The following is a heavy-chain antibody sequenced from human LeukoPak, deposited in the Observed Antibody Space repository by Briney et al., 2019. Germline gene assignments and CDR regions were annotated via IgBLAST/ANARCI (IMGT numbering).Heavy chain of an antibody. Sequence: GGSLRLSCAASGFTFSDYYMSWIRQAPGKGLEWVSYISSSSSYTNCADSVKGRFTISRDNAKNSLYLQMNSLRAEDTAVYYCARVVEMATIHFLTLRHYNWFDPWGQGTLVTVSS. CDR1: GFTFSDYY. J-gene: IGHJ5*02. D-gene: IGHD5-24*01. CDR2: ISSSSSYT. CDR3: ARVVEMATIHFLTLRHYNWFDP. V-gene: IGHV3-11*05.